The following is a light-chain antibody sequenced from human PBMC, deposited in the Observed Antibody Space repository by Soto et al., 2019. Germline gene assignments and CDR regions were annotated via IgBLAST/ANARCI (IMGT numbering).Light chain of an antibody. V-gene: IGLV2-11*01. Sequence: QSVLTQPRSVSGSPGQSVTISCTGTSSDVGGYNYVSWYQQHPGKAPKLMIYDVNKRPSGVPDRFSGSRSGNTASLTISGLQAEDEADYYCCSYAGCPLVLFGGGTKLTVL. CDR1: SSDVGGYNY. CDR3: CSYAGCPLVL. J-gene: IGLJ2*01. CDR2: DVN.